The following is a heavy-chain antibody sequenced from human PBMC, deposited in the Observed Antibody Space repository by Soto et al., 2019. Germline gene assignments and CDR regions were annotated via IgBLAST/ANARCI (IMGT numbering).Heavy chain of an antibody. D-gene: IGHD6-13*01. CDR2: INSDASTT. V-gene: IGHV3-74*01. CDR1: GFTFSSFW. Sequence: EVQLVESGGGLVQPGGSLRLSCAASGFTFSSFWMYWVRQAPGKGLVWVSRINSDASTTSYADSVKGRFTISRDNAKNTLYLQMNSLRAGDTAVYYCAKIPPGWGGGQLVLDYWGQGTLVTVSS. J-gene: IGHJ4*02. CDR3: AKIPPGWGGGQLVLDY.